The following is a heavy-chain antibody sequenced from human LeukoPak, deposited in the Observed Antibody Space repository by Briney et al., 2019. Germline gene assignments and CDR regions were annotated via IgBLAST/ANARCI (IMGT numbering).Heavy chain of an antibody. V-gene: IGHV3-48*03. J-gene: IGHJ3*02. CDR2: ISSSGSTI. D-gene: IGHD3-3*01. CDR1: GFTFSSYE. CDR3: ARVFGNAFDI. Sequence: PGGSLILSCAASGFTFSSYEMNWVRQAPGKGLEWVSYISSSGSTIYYADSVKGRFTISRDNAKNSLYLQMNSLRAEDTAVYYCARVFGNAFDIWGQGTMVTVSS.